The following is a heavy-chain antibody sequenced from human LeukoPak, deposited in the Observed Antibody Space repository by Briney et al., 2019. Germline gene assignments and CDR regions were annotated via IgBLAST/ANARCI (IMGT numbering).Heavy chain of an antibody. CDR1: GFTFSSYG. CDR2: IWYDGSNK. Sequence: GRSLRLSCAASGFTFSSYGMHWVRQAPGKGLEWVAVIWYDGSNKYYADSVKGRFTISRDNSKNTLYLQMNSLRAEDTAVYYCARDPGSGRTYFDYWGQGTLVTASS. CDR3: ARDPGSGRTYFDY. J-gene: IGHJ4*02. V-gene: IGHV3-33*01. D-gene: IGHD6-19*01.